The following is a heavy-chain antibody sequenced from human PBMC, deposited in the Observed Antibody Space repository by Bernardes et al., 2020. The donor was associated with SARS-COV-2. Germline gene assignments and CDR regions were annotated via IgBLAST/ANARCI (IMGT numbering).Heavy chain of an antibody. J-gene: IGHJ2*01. CDR3: ARIKSATSSWYFDL. Sequence: GGSLTLSCVASGFDLPNYWMHWVRQAPGKGLVWVSRVNIDGSHAVYADSVKGRFIISRDNAKNTLDLQMNGLEVEDTAVYYCARIKSATSSWYFDLWGRGAHVTVSS. CDR2: VNIDGSHA. V-gene: IGHV3-74*01. D-gene: IGHD6-6*01. CDR1: GFDLPNYW.